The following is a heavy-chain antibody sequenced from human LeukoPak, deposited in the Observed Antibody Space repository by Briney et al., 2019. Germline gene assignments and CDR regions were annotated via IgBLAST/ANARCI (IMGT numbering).Heavy chain of an antibody. CDR1: GGSISSYS. CDR3: ARWVVPAATRAGFDY. Sequence: SETLSLTCTVSGGSISSYSWSWIRQPPGKGLEWIGYIYFTGSTNYNPSLKSRVTISVDTSKNQFSLKLTSVTAADTAMYYCARWVVPAATRAGFDYWGQGTLVTVSS. D-gene: IGHD2-2*01. J-gene: IGHJ4*02. V-gene: IGHV4-59*01. CDR2: IYFTGST.